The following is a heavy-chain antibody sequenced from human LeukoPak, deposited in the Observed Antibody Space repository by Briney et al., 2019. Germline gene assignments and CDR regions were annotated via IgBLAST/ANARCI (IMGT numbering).Heavy chain of an antibody. CDR3: ARDSHYGDYAPPLFDY. CDR2: IIPIFGTA. J-gene: IGHJ4*02. Sequence: SVKVSCKASGGIFSSYAISWVRQAPGQGLEWMGRIIPIFGTANYAQKFQGRVTITTDESTSTAYMELSSLRSEDTAVYYCARDSHYGDYAPPLFDYWGQGTLVTVSS. V-gene: IGHV1-69*05. D-gene: IGHD4-17*01. CDR1: GGIFSSYA.